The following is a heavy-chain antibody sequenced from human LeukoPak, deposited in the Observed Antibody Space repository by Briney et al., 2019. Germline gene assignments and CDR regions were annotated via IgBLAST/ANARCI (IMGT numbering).Heavy chain of an antibody. V-gene: IGHV3-9*01. D-gene: IGHD6-13*01. CDR2: ISWNSGSI. J-gene: IGHJ4*02. CDR3: AKDTDGAAAGTTWGH. CDR1: GFIFSSYA. Sequence: SLRLSCAASGFIFSSYAMSWVRQAPGKGLEWVSGISWNSGSIGYADSVKGRFTISRDNAKNSLYLQMNSLRAEDTALYYCAKDTDGAAAGTTWGHWGQGTLVTVSS.